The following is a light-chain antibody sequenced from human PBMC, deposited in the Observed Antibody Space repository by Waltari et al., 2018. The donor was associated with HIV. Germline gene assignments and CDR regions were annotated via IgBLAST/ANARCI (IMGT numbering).Light chain of an antibody. CDR3: AVWGDSLNSYV. CDR2: RNN. CDR1: SSNIGSTY. V-gene: IGLV1-47*01. Sequence: QSVLTQPPSASGTPGQRVTISCSGSSSNIGSTYVYWYQPHPGTAPKLLIYRNNQRPSGVPDRFSGSKSGTSASLAISGLRAEDEADYYCAVWGDSLNSYVFGTGTEVTVL. J-gene: IGLJ1*01.